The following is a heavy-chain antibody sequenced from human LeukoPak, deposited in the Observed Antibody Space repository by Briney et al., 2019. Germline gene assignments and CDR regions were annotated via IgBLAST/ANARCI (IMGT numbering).Heavy chain of an antibody. CDR2: IGSNSGFI. Sequence: GGSLRLSCAASGFTFRNYSMNWVRQAPGKGLEWVSSIGSNSGFIYYTDSIKGRFSISRDNAKNSLYLQMNSLRAADTAVYYCARYYADYDHWYFDLWGRGTLVTVFS. V-gene: IGHV3-21*01. CDR1: GFTFRNYS. J-gene: IGHJ2*01. D-gene: IGHD4-17*01. CDR3: ARYYADYDHWYFDL.